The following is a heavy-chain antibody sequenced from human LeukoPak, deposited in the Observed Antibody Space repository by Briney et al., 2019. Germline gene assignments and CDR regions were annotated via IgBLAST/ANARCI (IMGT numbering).Heavy chain of an antibody. D-gene: IGHD3-10*01. Sequence: SETPSLTRAVSGDSISSSKDYWGWIRQPPGKGLEWIGEINHSGSTNYNSSLKSRVTISVDTSKNQFSLKLSSVTAADTAVYYCARGRITMVRGAPLWFDPWGQGTLVTVSS. CDR2: INHSGST. CDR1: GDSISSSKDY. J-gene: IGHJ5*02. V-gene: IGHV4-39*07. CDR3: ARGRITMVRGAPLWFDP.